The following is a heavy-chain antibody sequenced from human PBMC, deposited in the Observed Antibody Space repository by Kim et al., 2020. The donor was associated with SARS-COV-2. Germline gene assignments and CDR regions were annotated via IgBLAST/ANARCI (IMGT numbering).Heavy chain of an antibody. CDR3: ARVQAVAGSGAFDI. D-gene: IGHD6-19*01. V-gene: IGHV4-4*02. J-gene: IGHJ3*02. Sequence: NPSLKSRVTISVDKSKNQFSLKLSSVTAADTAVYYCARVQAVAGSGAFDIWGQGTMVTVSS.